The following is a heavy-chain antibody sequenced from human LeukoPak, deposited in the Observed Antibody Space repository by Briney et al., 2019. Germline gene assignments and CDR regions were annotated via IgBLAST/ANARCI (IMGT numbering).Heavy chain of an antibody. Sequence: PGGSLRLSCAASGFTFSNAWMSWVRQAPGKGLEWVGRIKSKTHGGTTDYAAPVKGRFTISRDDSQNTLYLQMNSLTIEDTAVYYCIPVLGGIQELTGGQGTLVTVSS. CDR1: GFTFSNAW. CDR3: IPVLGGIQELT. D-gene: IGHD5-18*01. V-gene: IGHV3-15*01. CDR2: IKSKTHGGTT. J-gene: IGHJ4*02.